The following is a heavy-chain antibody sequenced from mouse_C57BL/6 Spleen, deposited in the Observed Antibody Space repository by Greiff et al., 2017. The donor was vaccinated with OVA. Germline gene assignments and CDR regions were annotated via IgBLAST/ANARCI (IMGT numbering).Heavy chain of an antibody. J-gene: IGHJ1*03. CDR1: GYTFTSYW. CDR2: INPSNGGT. V-gene: IGHV1-53*01. Sequence: QVQLKQPGTELVKPGASVKLSCKASGYTFTSYWMHWVKQRPGQGLEWIGNINPSNGGTNYNEKFKSKATLTVDKSSSTAYMQLSSLTSEDSAVYYCAREGAYYYGSSYRNWYFDVWGTGTTVTVSS. D-gene: IGHD1-1*01. CDR3: AREGAYYYGSSYRNWYFDV.